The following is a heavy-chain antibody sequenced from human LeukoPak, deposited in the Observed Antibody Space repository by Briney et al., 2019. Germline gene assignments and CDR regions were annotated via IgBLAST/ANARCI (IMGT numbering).Heavy chain of an antibody. D-gene: IGHD4-23*01. CDR3: ARQYYGGNSELDY. CDR2: IYYSGST. V-gene: IGHV4-59*08. J-gene: IGHJ4*02. CDR1: GGSISSYY. Sequence: SETLSLTCTVSGGSISSYYWSWIRQPPGKGLEWIGYIYYSGSTNYNPSLKSRVTISGDTSKNQFSLKLSSVTAADTAVYYCARQYYGGNSELDYWGQGTLVTVSS.